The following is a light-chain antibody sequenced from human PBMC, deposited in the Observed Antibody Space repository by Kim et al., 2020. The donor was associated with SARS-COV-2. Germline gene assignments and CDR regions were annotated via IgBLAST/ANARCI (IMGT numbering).Light chain of an antibody. CDR3: NSRDSSGNHYV. Sequence: SSELTQAPAVSVALGQTVRIPCQGDSLRTYYASWYQQKPGQAPVLVLYSKNNRPSGIPDRFSGSSSGNTATLTITGAQAEDEADYYCNSRDSSGNHYVFGPGTKVTVL. CDR2: SKN. J-gene: IGLJ1*01. CDR1: SLRTYY. V-gene: IGLV3-19*01.